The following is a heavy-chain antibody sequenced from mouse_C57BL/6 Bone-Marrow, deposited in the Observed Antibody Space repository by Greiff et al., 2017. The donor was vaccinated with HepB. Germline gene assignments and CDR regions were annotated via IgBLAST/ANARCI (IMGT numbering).Heavy chain of an antibody. CDR3: ARQVIYYGYYVYYYAMDY. CDR1: GFTFSDYY. D-gene: IGHD2-3*01. J-gene: IGHJ4*01. CDR2: ISNGGGST. Sequence: EVKLMESGGGLVQPGGSLKLSCAASGFTFSDYYMYWVRQTPEKRLEWVAYISNGGGSTYYPDTIKGRFTISRDNAKNTLYLQMSRLKSEDTAMYYCARQVIYYGYYVYYYAMDYWGQGTSVTVSS. V-gene: IGHV5-12*01.